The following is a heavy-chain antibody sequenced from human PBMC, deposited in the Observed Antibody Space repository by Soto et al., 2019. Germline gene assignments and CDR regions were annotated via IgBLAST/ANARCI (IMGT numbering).Heavy chain of an antibody. J-gene: IGHJ6*02. Sequence: ASVKVSCKASGYTFTSYGISWVRQAPGQGLEWMGWISAYNGNTNYAQKPQGRVTMTTDTSTSTAYMELRSLRSDDTAVYYCASFRYCSGGSCQYYYYGMDVWGQGTTVTVSS. D-gene: IGHD2-15*01. CDR1: GYTFTSYG. V-gene: IGHV1-18*01. CDR3: ASFRYCSGGSCQYYYYGMDV. CDR2: ISAYNGNT.